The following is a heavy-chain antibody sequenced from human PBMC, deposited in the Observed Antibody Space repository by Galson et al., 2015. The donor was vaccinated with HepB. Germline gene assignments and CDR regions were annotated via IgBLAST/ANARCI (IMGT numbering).Heavy chain of an antibody. CDR3: ARADDILTGRGFDY. V-gene: IGHV3-21*01. D-gene: IGHD3-9*01. CDR2: ISSSSSYI. Sequence: SLRLSCAASGFTFSSYSMNWVRQAPGKGLEWASSISSSSSYIYYADSVKGRFTISRDNAKNSLYLQMNSLRAEDTAVYYCARADDILTGRGFDYWGQGTLVTVSS. J-gene: IGHJ4*02. CDR1: GFTFSSYS.